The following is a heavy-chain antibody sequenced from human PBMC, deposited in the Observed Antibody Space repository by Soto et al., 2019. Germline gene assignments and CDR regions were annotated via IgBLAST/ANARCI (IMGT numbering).Heavy chain of an antibody. CDR1: GYTFSSYA. CDR2: INAGYGNT. V-gene: IGHV1-3*01. J-gene: IGHJ4*02. D-gene: IGHD7-27*01. CDR3: ARDTGDGTLDF. Sequence: QVHLVQSGAEVRKPGASVKVSCKASGYTFSSYAMHWVRQAPGQRLEWMGWINAGYGNTKSSQKFQDRVTISRDTSASTASMELTSLRSEATAGYYCARDTGDGTLDFWGQGTLVTVSS.